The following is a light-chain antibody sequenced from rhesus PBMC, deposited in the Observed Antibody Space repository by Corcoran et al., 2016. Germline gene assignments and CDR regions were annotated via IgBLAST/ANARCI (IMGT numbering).Light chain of an antibody. V-gene: IGKV1S14*01. CDR1: QGISNY. CDR3: QPHNSYPRT. CDR2: YAS. Sequence: DIQMTQSPSSLSASIGDTVTITCRASQGISNYLAWYQQKPGKAPKPLIYYASNLESGVPSRFSGSGSWTDFTLTIRSLQPEDIAIYYGQPHNSYPRTFGGGTKVDLK. J-gene: IGKJ4*01.